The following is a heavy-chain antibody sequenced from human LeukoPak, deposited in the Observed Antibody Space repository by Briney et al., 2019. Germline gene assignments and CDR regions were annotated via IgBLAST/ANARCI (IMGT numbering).Heavy chain of an antibody. Sequence: GGSLRLSCAASGFTFSSYWMSWVRQAPGKGLEWVANIKQDGSEKYYVDSVKGRFTISRDDATNSLYLQMSSLRAEDTAVYFCARGVDYYGVWGQGTLVTVSS. CDR1: GFTFSSYW. D-gene: IGHD3-10*01. J-gene: IGHJ4*02. CDR2: IKQDGSEK. V-gene: IGHV3-7*01. CDR3: ARGVDYYGV.